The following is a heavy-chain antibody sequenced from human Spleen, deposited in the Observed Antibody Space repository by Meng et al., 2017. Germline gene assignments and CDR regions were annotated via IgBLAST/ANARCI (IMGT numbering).Heavy chain of an antibody. Sequence: GSLRLSCAVYGGSFSGYYWSWIRQPPGKGLEWIGEINHSGSTNYNPSLKSRVTISVDTSTNQSSLELTYGTAADTAVYYCARARYTSGCGVWGQGTLVTVSS. D-gene: IGHD6-19*01. V-gene: IGHV4-34*01. CDR1: GGSFSGYY. CDR2: INHSGST. CDR3: ARARYTSGCGV. J-gene: IGHJ4*02.